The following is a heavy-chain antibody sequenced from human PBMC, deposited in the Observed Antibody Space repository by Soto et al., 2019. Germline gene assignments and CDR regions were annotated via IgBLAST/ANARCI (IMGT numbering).Heavy chain of an antibody. CDR3: ARNKVRLGYGGFDY. Sequence: SDTLSLTCTVSGGSISSYYWSWIRQPPGKGLEWLGYIYYIGSTNYNPSLKSRVTISVDTSKNQFSLKLSSVTAADTDVYYCARNKVRLGYGGFDYWGPGSAVPVSS. J-gene: IGHJ4*01. CDR2: IYYIGST. D-gene: IGHD5-18*01. V-gene: IGHV4-59*07. CDR1: GGSISSYY.